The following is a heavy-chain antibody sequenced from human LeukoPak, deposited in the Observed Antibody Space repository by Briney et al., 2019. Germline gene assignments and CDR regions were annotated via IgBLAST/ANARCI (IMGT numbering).Heavy chain of an antibody. V-gene: IGHV4-4*07. CDR1: GGSISSYY. CDR2: IYTSGST. CDR3: ARDGPDIVVVPAAGQWFDP. Sequence: SETLSLTCTVSGGSISSYYWSWIRQPAGKGLEWIGRIYTSGSTNYNPSLKSRVTMSVDTSKNQFSLKLSSVTAADTAVYYCARDGPDIVVVPAAGQWFDPWGQGTLVTVSS. D-gene: IGHD2-2*01. J-gene: IGHJ5*02.